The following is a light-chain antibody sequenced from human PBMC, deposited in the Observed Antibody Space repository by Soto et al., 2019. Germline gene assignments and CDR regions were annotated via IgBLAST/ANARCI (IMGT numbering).Light chain of an antibody. J-gene: IGLJ2*01. Sequence: QSVLTQPASVSGSPGQSITISCTGTSSDVGGYNDVSWYQQHPGKAPKLMIYDVSNRPSGVSNRFSGSKSGNTASLTISGLQAEDEADYYCSSYTSSRGVFGGGTKLTVL. CDR2: DVS. CDR1: SSDVGGYND. CDR3: SSYTSSRGV. V-gene: IGLV2-14*01.